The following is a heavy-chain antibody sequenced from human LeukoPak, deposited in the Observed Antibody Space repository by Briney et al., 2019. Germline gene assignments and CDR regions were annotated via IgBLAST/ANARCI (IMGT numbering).Heavy chain of an antibody. J-gene: IGHJ4*02. CDR1: GGSISSSSYY. V-gene: IGHV4-39*07. CDR3: ARVRTGAMVRGVIITFDY. Sequence: SETLSLTCTVSGGSISSSSYYWGWIRQPPGKGLEWIGSIYYSGSTYYNPSLKSRVTISVDTSKNQFSLKLSSVTAADTAVYYCARVRTGAMVRGVIITFDYWGQGTLVTVSS. D-gene: IGHD3-10*01. CDR2: IYYSGST.